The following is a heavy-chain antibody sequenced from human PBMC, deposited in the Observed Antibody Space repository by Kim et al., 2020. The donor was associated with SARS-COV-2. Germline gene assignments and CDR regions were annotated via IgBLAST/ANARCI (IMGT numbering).Heavy chain of an antibody. Sequence: SETLSLTCTVSGGSISSYYWSWIRQPPGKGLEWIGYIYYSGSTNYNPSLKSRVTISVDTSKNQFSLKLSSVTAADTAVYYCARHVEMATIWPEYNWFDPWGQGTLVTVSS. J-gene: IGHJ5*02. V-gene: IGHV4-59*08. CDR1: GGSISSYY. CDR2: IYYSGST. D-gene: IGHD5-12*01. CDR3: ARHVEMATIWPEYNWFDP.